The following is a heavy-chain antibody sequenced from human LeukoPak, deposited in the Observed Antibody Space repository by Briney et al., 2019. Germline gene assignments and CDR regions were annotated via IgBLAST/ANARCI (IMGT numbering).Heavy chain of an antibody. CDR2: ISASGGST. J-gene: IGHJ6*03. D-gene: IGHD3-3*01. CDR1: EFTFNNYA. CDR3: ARSNDFWSGPLRNYYYYMDV. V-gene: IGHV3-23*01. Sequence: GGFLRLSCAASEFTFNNYAMSWFRQAPGKGLEWVSVISASGGSTHYADSVKGRFTISRDNSKNTLYLQMNSLRPEDTAIYYCARSNDFWSGPLRNYYYYMDVWGKGTTVTVSS.